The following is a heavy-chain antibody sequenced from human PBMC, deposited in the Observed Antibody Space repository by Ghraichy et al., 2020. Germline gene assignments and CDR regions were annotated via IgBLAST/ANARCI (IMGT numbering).Heavy chain of an antibody. CDR2: IKPDGSEK. D-gene: IGHD6-25*01. V-gene: IGHV3-7*02. CDR3: ASRRYGMDV. Sequence: GGSLRLSCAASGFPFNNYWMSWVRQAPGKGLEWVANIKPDGSEKYYVDSVKGRFTISRDNAKNSLYLQMNSLRAEDTAVYYCASRRYGMDVWGQGTTVTVSS. CDR1: GFPFNNYW. J-gene: IGHJ6*02.